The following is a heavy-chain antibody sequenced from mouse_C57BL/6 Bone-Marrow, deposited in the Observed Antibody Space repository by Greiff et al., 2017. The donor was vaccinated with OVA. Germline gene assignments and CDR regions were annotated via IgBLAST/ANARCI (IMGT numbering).Heavy chain of an antibody. D-gene: IGHD1-1*01. J-gene: IGHJ4*01. CDR2: IDPEDGDT. CDR1: GFNIKDYY. Sequence: EVQGVESGAELVRPGASVKLSCTASGFNIKDYYMHWVKQRPEQGLEWIGRIDPEDGDTEYAPKFQGKATMTADTSSNTAYLQLSSLTSEDTAVYYCTTVVATDYYAMDYWGQGTSVTVSS. V-gene: IGHV14-1*01. CDR3: TTVVATDYYAMDY.